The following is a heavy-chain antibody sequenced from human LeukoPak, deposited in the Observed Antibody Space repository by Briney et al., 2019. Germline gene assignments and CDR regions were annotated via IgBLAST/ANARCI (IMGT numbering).Heavy chain of an antibody. Sequence: SQTLSLTCAISGDSVSTNSGAWNWIRQSPSRGLGWLGRTYYRSKWYSDYAVSVKSRITINPDTSKNQFSLQLNSVSPEDTAVYYCARGVTVVGYYFDYWGQGTLVTVSS. J-gene: IGHJ4*02. CDR3: ARGVTVVGYYFDY. CDR2: TYYRSKWYS. V-gene: IGHV6-1*01. CDR1: GDSVSTNSGA. D-gene: IGHD6-19*01.